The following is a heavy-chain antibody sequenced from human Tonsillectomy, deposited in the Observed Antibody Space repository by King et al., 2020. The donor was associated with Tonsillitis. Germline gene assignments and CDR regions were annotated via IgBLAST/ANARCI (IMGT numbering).Heavy chain of an antibody. CDR2: IYSGGST. CDR3: ARLPGSPLYYGMDV. Sequence: VQLVESGGGLIQPGGSLRLSCAASGFSVSSNYMNWVRQAPGKGLEWVSVIYSGGSTYYADSVKGRFTISRDNSKNTLYLQMNSLRAEDTAVYYCARLPGSPLYYGMDVWGQGTTVIVSS. J-gene: IGHJ6*02. D-gene: IGHD3-10*01. V-gene: IGHV3-53*01. CDR1: GFSVSSNY.